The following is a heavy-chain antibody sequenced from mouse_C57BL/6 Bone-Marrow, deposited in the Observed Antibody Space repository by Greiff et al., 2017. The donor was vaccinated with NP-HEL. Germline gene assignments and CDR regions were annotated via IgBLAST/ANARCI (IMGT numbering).Heavy chain of an antibody. CDR3: ERRIITTVDY. CDR2: ISSGGSYT. Sequence: EVQRVESGGDLVKPGGSLKLSCAASGFTFSSYGMSWVRQTPDKRLEWVATISSGGSYTYSPDSVKGRFTISRDNAKNTLYLQLSSLKSEVTAMYYYERRIITTVDYWGQGTTLTVSS. D-gene: IGHD1-1*01. V-gene: IGHV5-6*01. CDR1: GFTFSSYG. J-gene: IGHJ2*01.